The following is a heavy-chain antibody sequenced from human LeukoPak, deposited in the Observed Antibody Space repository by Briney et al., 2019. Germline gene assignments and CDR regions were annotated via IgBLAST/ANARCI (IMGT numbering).Heavy chain of an antibody. Sequence: ASVKVSCKVSGYTLTELSMHWVRQAPGKGLEWMGGFDPEDGETIYAQKFQGRVTMTVDTSTDTAYMELSSLRSEDTAVYYCATSYYYDKYYFDYWGQGTLVTVSS. CDR2: FDPEDGET. CDR1: GYTLTELS. J-gene: IGHJ4*02. V-gene: IGHV1-24*01. CDR3: ATSYYYDKYYFDY. D-gene: IGHD3-22*01.